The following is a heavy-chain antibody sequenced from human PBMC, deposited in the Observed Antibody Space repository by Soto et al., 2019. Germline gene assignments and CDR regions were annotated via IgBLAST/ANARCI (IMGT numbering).Heavy chain of an antibody. CDR3: AKLGGGDGYTNRDY. CDR2: IKQDGSVK. D-gene: IGHD3-16*01. Sequence: PGGSLRLSCEASGFALSTYWMSWVRQAPGKGLEWVANIKQDGSVKHYVDSVRGRFTISRDNAKNSLFLQMNSLSAEDTAVYYCAKLGGGDGYTNRDYWGQGTLVTVSS. V-gene: IGHV3-7*03. CDR1: GFALSTYW. J-gene: IGHJ4*02.